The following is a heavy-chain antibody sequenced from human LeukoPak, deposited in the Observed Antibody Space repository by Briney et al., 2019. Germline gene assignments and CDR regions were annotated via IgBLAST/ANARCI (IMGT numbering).Heavy chain of an antibody. CDR1: GGSISSSSYF. V-gene: IGHV4-39*01. CDR3: ARRYSYTSLPDY. CDR2: IYYNGST. Sequence: TSETLPLTCTVSGGSISSSSYFWGWIRQPPGKGLEWIGSIYYNGSTYYNPTLKSRVTISVDTSKNQFSLKLSSVTAADTAVYYCARRYSYTSLPDYWGQGTLVTVSS. J-gene: IGHJ4*02. D-gene: IGHD2-15*01.